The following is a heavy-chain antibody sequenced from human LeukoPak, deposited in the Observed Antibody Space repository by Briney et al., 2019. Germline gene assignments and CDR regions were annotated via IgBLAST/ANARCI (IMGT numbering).Heavy chain of an antibody. CDR3: AINSNSGSYYGFDY. D-gene: IGHD1-26*01. CDR2: INHSGST. J-gene: IGHJ4*02. Sequence: PSETLSLTCAVYGGSFSGYYWSWIRQPPGKGLEWIGEINHSGSTNYNPSLKSRVTISVDTSKNQFSLTLSSVTAADTAVYYCAINSNSGSYYGFDYWGQGTLVTVSS. V-gene: IGHV4-34*01. CDR1: GGSFSGYY.